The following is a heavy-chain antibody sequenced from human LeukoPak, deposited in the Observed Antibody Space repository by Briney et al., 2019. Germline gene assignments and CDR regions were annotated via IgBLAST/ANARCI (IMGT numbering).Heavy chain of an antibody. D-gene: IGHD3-22*01. CDR3: TREGYYAFDI. CDR2: ISFDGTNK. Sequence: GGSLRLSCAASGFTFSSYGMHWVRQAPGKGLEWVAIISFDGTNKDYADYVKGRFTISRDNSENTLFLRMKSLRAEDTAVYYCTREGYYAFDIWGQGTMVTVSS. J-gene: IGHJ3*02. CDR1: GFTFSSYG. V-gene: IGHV3-30*19.